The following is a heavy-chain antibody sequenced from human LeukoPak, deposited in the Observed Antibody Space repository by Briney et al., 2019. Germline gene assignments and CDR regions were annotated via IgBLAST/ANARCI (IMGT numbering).Heavy chain of an antibody. D-gene: IGHD6-6*01. CDR3: ARDLDASSSLDY. V-gene: IGHV1-2*02. CDR1: GYTFTAYY. CDR2: IHPNSGAT. Sequence: ASVKVSCKASGYTFTAYYIHWVRQAPGQGLEWMGWIHPNSGATNYAQKFQGRVTMTRDTSISTAFMELSRLRSDDTAVYYCARDLDASSSLDYWGQGTLVTVSS. J-gene: IGHJ4*02.